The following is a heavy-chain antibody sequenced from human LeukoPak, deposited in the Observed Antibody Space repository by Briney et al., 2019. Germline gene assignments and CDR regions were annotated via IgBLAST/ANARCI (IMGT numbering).Heavy chain of an antibody. CDR3: ARTRGDFDY. V-gene: IGHV4-39*07. Sequence: PSETLSLTCTVSGGSISSGDYYWSWIRQPPGKGLEWIGEINHSGSTNYNPSLKSRVTISVDTSKDQFSLKLSSVTAADTAVYDCARTRGDFDYWGQGTLVTVSS. J-gene: IGHJ4*02. D-gene: IGHD3-10*01. CDR1: GGSISSGDYY. CDR2: INHSGST.